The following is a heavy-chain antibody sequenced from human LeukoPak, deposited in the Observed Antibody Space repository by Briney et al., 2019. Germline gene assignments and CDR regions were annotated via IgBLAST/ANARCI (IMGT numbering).Heavy chain of an antibody. CDR3: ARGYYDVLTNYPKNFDQ. Sequence: PSGTLSLTCTVSRGSIIRADHYWSWIRPPPGKGLEWIGYIFYSGSTYYNPSLKSRLTISVDTSKNQFSLKLSSVTAADTAVYYCARGYYDVLTNYPKNFDQWGQGTLVTVSS. D-gene: IGHD3-9*01. J-gene: IGHJ4*02. CDR2: IFYSGST. CDR1: RGSIIRADHY. V-gene: IGHV4-30-4*01.